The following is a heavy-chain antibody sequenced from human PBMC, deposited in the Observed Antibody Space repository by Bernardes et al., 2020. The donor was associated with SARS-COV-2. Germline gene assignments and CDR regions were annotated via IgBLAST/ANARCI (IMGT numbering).Heavy chain of an antibody. D-gene: IGHD3-10*01. J-gene: IGHJ4*02. V-gene: IGHV3-20*01. CDR3: ASFYGSGSYTDY. CDR2: INWNGGST. CDR1: GFTFDDYG. Sequence: GGSLRLSCAASGFTFDDYGMSWVRQAPGKGLEWVSGINWNGGSTGYADSVKGRFTISRDNAKNSLYLQMNSLRAEDTALYHCASFYGSGSYTDYWGQGTLVTVSS.